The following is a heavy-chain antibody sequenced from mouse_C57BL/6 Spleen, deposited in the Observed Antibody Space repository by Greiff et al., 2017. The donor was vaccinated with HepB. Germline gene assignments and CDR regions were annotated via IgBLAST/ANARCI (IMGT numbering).Heavy chain of an antibody. D-gene: IGHD1-1*01. V-gene: IGHV1-59*01. CDR2: IDPSDSYT. J-gene: IGHJ1*03. Sequence: QVQLQQPGAELVRPGTSVKLSCKASGYTFTSYWMHWVKQRPGQGLEWIGVIDPSDSYTNYNQKFKGKATLTVDTSSSTAYMQLSSLTSEDSAVYYCARKGDYYYGSSWDFDVWGTGTTVTVSS. CDR3: ARKGDYYYGSSWDFDV. CDR1: GYTFTSYW.